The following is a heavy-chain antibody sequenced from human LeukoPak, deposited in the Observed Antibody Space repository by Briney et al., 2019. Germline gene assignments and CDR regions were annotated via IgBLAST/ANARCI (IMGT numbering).Heavy chain of an antibody. J-gene: IGHJ1*01. CDR3: ARDRENYYDSSGSSFQH. V-gene: IGHV3-30*02. Sequence: GGSLRLSCAASGFTFSSYGMHWVRQAPGKGLEWVAFIRYDGSNKYYADSVKGRFTISRDNAKNSLYLQMNSLRAEDTAVYYCARDRENYYDSSGSSFQHWGQGTLVTVSS. CDR1: GFTFSSYG. D-gene: IGHD3-22*01. CDR2: IRYDGSNK.